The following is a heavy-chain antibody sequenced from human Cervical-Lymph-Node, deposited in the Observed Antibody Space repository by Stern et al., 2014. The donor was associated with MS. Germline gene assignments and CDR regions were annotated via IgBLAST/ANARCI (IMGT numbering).Heavy chain of an antibody. CDR2: IIPFFCTT. J-gene: IGHJ6*02. D-gene: IGHD5-12*01. CDR3: ARPWGIVATTGTHYYYYGMDV. V-gene: IGHV1-69*06. CDR1: GDTFRNYA. Sequence: QVQLVQSGAEVKKPGSSVKVSCKTSGDTFRNYAISWVRQAPGQGLEWMGGIIPFFCTTNYAQEFQGRVTLTADTSTTTAYMELSSLRYGDTAVYFCARPWGIVATTGTHYYYYGMDVWGQGTTVTVAS.